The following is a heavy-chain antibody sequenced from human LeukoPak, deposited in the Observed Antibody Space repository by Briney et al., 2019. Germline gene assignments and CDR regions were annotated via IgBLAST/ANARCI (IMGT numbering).Heavy chain of an antibody. D-gene: IGHD1-1*01. J-gene: IGHJ4*02. CDR2: ISPDGSKT. V-gene: IGHV3-74*01. CDR3: ARGTTGPTYYFDS. CDR1: GFSFSSHW. Sequence: GGSLRLSCAASGFSFSSHWMHWVRQTPGKGLVWVSRISPDGSKTIYADSVKGRFTITRDNAKNTMYLQMNSLRVEDTVVYYCARGTTGPTYYFDSWGQGTLVTVSS.